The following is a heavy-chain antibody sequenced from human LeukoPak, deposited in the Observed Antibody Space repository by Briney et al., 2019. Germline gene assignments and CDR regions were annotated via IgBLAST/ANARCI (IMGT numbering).Heavy chain of an antibody. Sequence: SQTLSLTCTVSSGAISSSGYYCSWIRQHPGKGLEWIGCIYYSGSTYYNPSLKSRVTISVDTSKNQFALKLSSVTAADTAVYYCARGRQFVDTWGQGTLVTVSS. CDR2: IYYSGST. V-gene: IGHV4-31*03. CDR1: SGAISSSGYY. CDR3: ARGRQFVDT. D-gene: IGHD5-24*01. J-gene: IGHJ5*02.